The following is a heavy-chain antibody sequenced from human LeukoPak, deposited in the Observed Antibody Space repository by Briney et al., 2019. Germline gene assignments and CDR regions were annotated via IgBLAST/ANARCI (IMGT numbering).Heavy chain of an antibody. Sequence: ASVKVSCKVSGYTLTELSMHWVRQAPGKGLEWMGGFDPEDGETIYAQKFQGRVTMTEDTSTDTAYMELSSLRSEDTAVYYCATGYYDSSDNRGNWFDPWGQGTLVTVSS. CDR2: FDPEDGET. J-gene: IGHJ5*02. V-gene: IGHV1-24*01. CDR3: ATGYYDSSDNRGNWFDP. CDR1: GYTLTELS. D-gene: IGHD3-22*01.